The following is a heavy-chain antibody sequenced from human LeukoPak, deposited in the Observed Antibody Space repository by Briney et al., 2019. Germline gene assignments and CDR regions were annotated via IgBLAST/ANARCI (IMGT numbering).Heavy chain of an antibody. CDR2: INHSGST. J-gene: IGHJ4*02. Sequence: SETLSLTCAVYGGSFSGYYWSWIRQPPGKGLEWIGEINHSGSTNYNPSLKSRVTISIDTSTNQLSLNLNSVTAADTAVYYCTRASRGYSYGFAEYWGQGTLVTVSS. D-gene: IGHD5-18*01. V-gene: IGHV4-34*01. CDR1: GGSFSGYY. CDR3: TRASRGYSYGFAEY.